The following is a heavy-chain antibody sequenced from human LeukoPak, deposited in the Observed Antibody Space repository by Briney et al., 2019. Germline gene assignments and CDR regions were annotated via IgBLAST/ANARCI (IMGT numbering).Heavy chain of an antibody. Sequence: GASVKVSCTVSGYTLTELSMHWVRQAPGKGLEWMGGFDPEDGETIYAQKFQGGVTMTEDTSTDTAYMELSSLRSEDTAVYYCATKGRGGITMILYGMDVWGQGTTVTVSS. CDR3: ATKGRGGITMILYGMDV. V-gene: IGHV1-24*01. J-gene: IGHJ6*02. D-gene: IGHD3-22*01. CDR2: FDPEDGET. CDR1: GYTLTELS.